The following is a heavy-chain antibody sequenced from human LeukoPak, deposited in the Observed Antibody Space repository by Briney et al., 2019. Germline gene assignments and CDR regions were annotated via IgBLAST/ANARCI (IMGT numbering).Heavy chain of an antibody. D-gene: IGHD5-18*01. Sequence: GGSLRLSCAASGFTFSSYSMNWVRQAPGKGLEWVSSISSSSSYIYYADSVKGRFTISRDNVKNTLYLQMNSLRVEDTAVYYCARGGTYSYSYLHYWGQGTLVTVSS. CDR1: GFTFSSYS. J-gene: IGHJ4*02. V-gene: IGHV3-21*01. CDR3: ARGGTYSYSYLHY. CDR2: ISSSSSYI.